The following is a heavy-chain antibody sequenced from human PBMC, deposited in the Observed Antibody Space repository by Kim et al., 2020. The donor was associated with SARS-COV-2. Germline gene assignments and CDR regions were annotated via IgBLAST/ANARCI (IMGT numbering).Heavy chain of an antibody. V-gene: IGHV1-69*02. D-gene: IGHD3-9*01. J-gene: IGHJ3*02. CDR3: ARHHVLRYFDWSPGAFDI. CDR1: GGTFSSYT. Sequence: SVKVSCKASGGTFSSYTISWVRQAPGQGLEWMGRIIPILGIANYAQKFQGRVTITADKSTSTAYMELSSLRSEDTAVYYCARHHVLRYFDWSPGAFDIWGQGTMVTVSS. CDR2: IIPILGIA.